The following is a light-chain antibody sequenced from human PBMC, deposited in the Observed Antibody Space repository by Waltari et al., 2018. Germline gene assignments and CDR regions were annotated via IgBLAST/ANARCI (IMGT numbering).Light chain of an antibody. J-gene: IGKJ4*01. V-gene: IGKV4-1*01. CDR1: QSVLYSSNNKNY. CDR2: WAS. Sequence: DIEMTQSPDSLAVSLGERATIKRKSSQSVLYSSNNKNYLAWYQHKPGQPPKLLIYWASTRESGVPERFSGSGSGTDFTLTISSLQAEDVAVYYCQQYYIAPHTFGGGTKVEVK. CDR3: QQYYIAPHT.